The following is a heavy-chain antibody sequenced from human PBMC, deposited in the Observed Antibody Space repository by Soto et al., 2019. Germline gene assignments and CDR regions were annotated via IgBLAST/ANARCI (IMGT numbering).Heavy chain of an antibody. CDR2: IRRKANSYTQ. Sequence: EVQLVESGGGLVQPGGSLRLSCAASGLIFSDYHMDWVRQAPGKGLEWVGRIRRKANSYTQEYAASVKGRFTISRDDSKNSLYLQTNRLKSEDTAVYYCAMLGGWSGGIRGMDVWGQGTTVTVSS. CDR3: AMLGGWSGGIRGMDV. J-gene: IGHJ6*02. D-gene: IGHD6-19*01. V-gene: IGHV3-72*01. CDR1: GLIFSDYH.